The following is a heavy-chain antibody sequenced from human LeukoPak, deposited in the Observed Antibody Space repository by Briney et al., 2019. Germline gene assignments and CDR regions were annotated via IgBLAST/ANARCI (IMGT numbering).Heavy chain of an antibody. CDR2: INPDSGGT. CDR1: GYTFTGHF. Sequence: ASVKVSCKASGYTFTGHFMHWVRQAPGQGLEWMGWINPDSGGTNYAQKFQGRVTVSRDTSISTAYMELRRLRSDDTAVYYCARGLYCATCYGEGIDYWGQGALVTVSS. V-gene: IGHV1-2*02. CDR3: ARGLYCATCYGEGIDY. J-gene: IGHJ4*02. D-gene: IGHD2-15*01.